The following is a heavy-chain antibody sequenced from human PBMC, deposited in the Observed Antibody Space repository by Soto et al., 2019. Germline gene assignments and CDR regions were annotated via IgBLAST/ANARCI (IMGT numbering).Heavy chain of an antibody. CDR1: GGSFSGYY. D-gene: IGHD1-7*01. CDR2: INHSGST. V-gene: IGHV4-34*01. Sequence: SETLSLTCAVYGGSFSGYYWSWIRQPPGKGLEWMGEINHSGSTNYNPSLKSRVTISGDTSKNQFSLKLSSVTAADTAAYYCARGLRNWNYGDCWGQGTLVTVSS. CDR3: ARGLRNWNYGDC. J-gene: IGHJ4*02.